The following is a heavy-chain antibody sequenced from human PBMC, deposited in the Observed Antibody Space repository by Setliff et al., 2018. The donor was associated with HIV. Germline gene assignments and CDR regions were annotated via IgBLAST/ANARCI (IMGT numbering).Heavy chain of an antibody. J-gene: IGHJ4*02. CDR2: IKSKTDGGTT. V-gene: IGHV3-15*01. Sequence: GGSLRLSCAASGFTFSNAWMTWVRQAPGKGLEWVGRIKSKTDGGTTDYAAPVKGRFTISRDDSKNTLYLQMNSLRVDDTAVYYCARPGRSNYWDSFDYWGQGILVTVSS. D-gene: IGHD3-10*01. CDR3: ARPGRSNYWDSFDY. CDR1: GFTFSNAW.